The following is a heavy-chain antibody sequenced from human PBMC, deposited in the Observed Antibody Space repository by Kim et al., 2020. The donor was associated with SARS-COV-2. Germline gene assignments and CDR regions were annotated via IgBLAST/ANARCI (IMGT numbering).Heavy chain of an antibody. J-gene: IGHJ4*02. V-gene: IGHV1-3*01. D-gene: IGHD3-10*01. CDR3: ARDLVTMVRGVIIVMGY. Sequence: FQGRVTITRDTSASTAYMELSSLRSEDTAVYYCARDLVTMVRGVIIVMGYWGQGTLVTVSS.